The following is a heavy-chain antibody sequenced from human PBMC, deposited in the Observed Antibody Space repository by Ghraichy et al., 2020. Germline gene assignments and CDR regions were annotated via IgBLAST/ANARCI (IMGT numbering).Heavy chain of an antibody. D-gene: IGHD3-10*01. CDR1: GGSISSYY. Sequence: SETLSLTCTVSGGSISSYYWSWIRQPPGKGLEWIGFIYYSGSTYYNPSLKSRVTISIDTSKNEFSLKLSSVTAADTAVYYCARGGSGTDGLGGYRGQGTLVTVSS. CDR3: ARGGSGTDGLGGY. CDR2: IYYSGST. V-gene: IGHV4-59*01. J-gene: IGHJ4*01.